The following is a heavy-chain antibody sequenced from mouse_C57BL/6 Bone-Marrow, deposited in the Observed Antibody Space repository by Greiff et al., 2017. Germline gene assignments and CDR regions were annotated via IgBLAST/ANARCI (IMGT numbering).Heavy chain of an antibody. Sequence: VQLQQSGAELARPGASVKLSCKASGYTFTSYGISWVKQRTGQGLEWIGEIYPSSGNTYYTEKFKGKATLTADKSSSTAYMELRSLTSEDSAVYFCARDDYDGWGQGTSVTVSS. CDR3: ARDDYDG. CDR2: IYPSSGNT. CDR1: GYTFTSYG. V-gene: IGHV1-81*01. D-gene: IGHD2-4*01. J-gene: IGHJ4*01.